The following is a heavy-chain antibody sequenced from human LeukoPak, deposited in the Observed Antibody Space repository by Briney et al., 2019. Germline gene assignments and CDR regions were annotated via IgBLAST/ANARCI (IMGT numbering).Heavy chain of an antibody. J-gene: IGHJ4*02. Sequence: GGSLKLSCAASGFTFSSYWMHWVRQAPGKGLVWVSRINSDGSSTNYADSVKGRFTISRDNAKNTLHLQMNSLRAEDTAVYYCARGARGSGTASDYWGQGTLVTVSS. CDR3: ARGARGSGTASDY. V-gene: IGHV3-74*01. CDR2: INSDGSST. CDR1: GFTFSSYW. D-gene: IGHD3-10*01.